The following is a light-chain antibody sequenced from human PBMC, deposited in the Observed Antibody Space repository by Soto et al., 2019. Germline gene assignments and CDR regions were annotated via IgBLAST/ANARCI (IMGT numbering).Light chain of an antibody. J-gene: IGLJ2*01. CDR1: SSDVGGYNY. Sequence: QSVLTQPASVSGSPGQSITISCTGTSSDVGGYNYVSWYQQYPGKAPKLMIYEVSYRPSGVSNRFSGSKSGNTASLTISGLQAEDEADYYCSSYTSSSTRVFGGGTKLTVL. CDR3: SSYTSSSTRV. CDR2: EVS. V-gene: IGLV2-14*01.